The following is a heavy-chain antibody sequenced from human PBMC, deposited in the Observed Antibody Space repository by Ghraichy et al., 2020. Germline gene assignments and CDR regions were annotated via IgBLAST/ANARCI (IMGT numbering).Heavy chain of an antibody. CDR2: IYYSGST. CDR3: ARDEGPNYDFWSGGFDP. Sequence: SETLSLTCTVSGGSISSGGYYWSWIRQHPGKGLEWIGYIYYSGSTYYNPSLKSRVTISVDTSKNQFSLKLSSVTAADTAVYYCARDEGPNYDFWSGGFDPWGQGTLVTVSS. D-gene: IGHD3-3*01. V-gene: IGHV4-31*03. J-gene: IGHJ5*02. CDR1: GGSISSGGYY.